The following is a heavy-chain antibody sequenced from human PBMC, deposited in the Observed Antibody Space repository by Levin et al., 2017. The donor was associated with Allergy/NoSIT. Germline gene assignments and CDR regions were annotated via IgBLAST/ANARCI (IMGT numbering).Heavy chain of an antibody. Sequence: LSLTCAASGFSFFTYVMHWVRQAPGKGLEWVAVISYDGSDKYYPDSVKGRFTISRDNSKNTLYLQMNSLRVEDTAVYYCARSSAYDKYPRAHDAVDIWGQGTMVTVSS. D-gene: IGHD5-12*01. V-gene: IGHV3-30-3*01. CDR1: GFSFFTYV. CDR2: ISYDGSDK. J-gene: IGHJ3*02. CDR3: ARSSAYDKYPRAHDAVDI.